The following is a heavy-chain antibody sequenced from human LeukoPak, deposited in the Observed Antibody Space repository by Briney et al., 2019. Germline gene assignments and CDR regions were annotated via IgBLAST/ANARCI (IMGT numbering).Heavy chain of an antibody. Sequence: SETLSLTCTVSGGSISSYYWSWIRQPPGKGLEWIGYIYYSGSTNCNPSLKSRVTISVDTSKNQFSLKLSSVTAADTAVYYCARGASSGWKDYWGQGTLVTVSS. D-gene: IGHD6-19*01. V-gene: IGHV4-59*01. CDR2: IYYSGST. J-gene: IGHJ4*02. CDR3: ARGASSGWKDY. CDR1: GGSISSYY.